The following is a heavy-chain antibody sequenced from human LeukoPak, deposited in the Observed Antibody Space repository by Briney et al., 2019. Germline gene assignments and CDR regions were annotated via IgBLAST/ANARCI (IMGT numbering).Heavy chain of an antibody. Sequence: ASVKVSCKASGGTFSSYAISWVRQAPGQGLEWMGWISTYNGNTNYVQKFQGRVTMTTDTSTSTAHMELRSLRSDDTAVYYCARDDCSTTSCYISDYWGQGTLVTVSS. CDR1: GGTFSSYA. CDR3: ARDDCSTTSCYISDY. J-gene: IGHJ4*02. D-gene: IGHD2-2*01. V-gene: IGHV1-18*01. CDR2: ISTYNGNT.